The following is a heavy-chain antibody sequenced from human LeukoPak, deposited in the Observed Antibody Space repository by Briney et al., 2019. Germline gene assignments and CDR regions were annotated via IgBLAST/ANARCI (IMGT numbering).Heavy chain of an antibody. V-gene: IGHV3-15*01. Sequence: PGGSLRLSCAASGFTFSNAWVSWVRQAPGKGLEWLGRIRSKTDGGTTDYAAPVKGRFTISRDDSKNTLYLQMNSLKSEDTAVYYCTTYRYNYDSSGYDYWGQGTLVTVSS. D-gene: IGHD3-22*01. CDR1: GFTFSNAW. CDR2: IRSKTDGGTT. CDR3: TTYRYNYDSSGYDY. J-gene: IGHJ4*02.